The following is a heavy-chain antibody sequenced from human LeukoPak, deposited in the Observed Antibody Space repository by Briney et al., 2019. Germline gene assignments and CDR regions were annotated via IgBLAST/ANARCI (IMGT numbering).Heavy chain of an antibody. CDR3: ARERKYDSNFDY. Sequence: GSLRLSCAASGFTFSSYWMHWVRQPPGKGLVWVSRIKNDGSTTTYADSVKGRFTVSRDNAKNTLYLQMNSLRAEDTAVYYCARERKYDSNFDYWGQGTLVTVSS. CDR1: GFTFSSYW. CDR2: IKNDGSTT. J-gene: IGHJ4*02. D-gene: IGHD1-1*01. V-gene: IGHV3-74*01.